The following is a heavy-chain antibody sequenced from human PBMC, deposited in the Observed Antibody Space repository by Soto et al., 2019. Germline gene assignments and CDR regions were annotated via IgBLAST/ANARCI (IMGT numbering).Heavy chain of an antibody. CDR3: ARQGYCSSTACYTVDY. CDR2: IYPGDSYT. V-gene: IGHV5-51*01. CDR1: GYSFTSYW. J-gene: IGHJ4*02. Sequence: GESLKISCNGSGYSFTSYWSGWVRQMPGKGLGWVGIIYPGDSYTRYSPSFQGQVTISADKSISTAYLQWSSLMASDTAMYYCARQGYCSSTACYTVDYWGQGTLVTVSS. D-gene: IGHD2-2*02.